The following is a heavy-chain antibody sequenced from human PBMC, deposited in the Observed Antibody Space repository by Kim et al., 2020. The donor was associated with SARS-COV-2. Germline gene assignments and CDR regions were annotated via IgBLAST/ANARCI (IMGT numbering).Heavy chain of an antibody. V-gene: IGHV4-31*03. Sequence: SETLSLTCTVSGGSISSGGYYWSWIRQHPGKGLEWIGYIYYSGSTYYNPSLKSRVTISVDTSKNQFSLKLSSVTAADTAVYYCARGRYGYCSGGSCYSPLDYWGQGTLVTVSS. CDR1: GGSISSGGYY. D-gene: IGHD2-15*01. CDR2: IYYSGST. J-gene: IGHJ4*02. CDR3: ARGRYGYCSGGSCYSPLDY.